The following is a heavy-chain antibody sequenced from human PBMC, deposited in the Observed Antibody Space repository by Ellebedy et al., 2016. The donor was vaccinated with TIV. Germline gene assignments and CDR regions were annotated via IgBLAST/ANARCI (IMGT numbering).Heavy chain of an antibody. Sequence: ASVKVSCXASGYTFTSYDINWVRQAPGQGLEWMGWMNPDTGNTGYAQKFQGRVTMTTKTSINTVYMELSSLRSDDTAVYYCARDSNGGHPWGQGTLVTVSS. CDR1: GYTFTSYD. V-gene: IGHV1-8*01. CDR3: ARDSNGGHP. CDR2: MNPDTGNT. D-gene: IGHD2-21*01. J-gene: IGHJ4*02.